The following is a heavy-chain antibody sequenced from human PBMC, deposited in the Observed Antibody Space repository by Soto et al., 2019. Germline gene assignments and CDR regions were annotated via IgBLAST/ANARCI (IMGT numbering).Heavy chain of an antibody. CDR1: GFTFSNYA. CDR3: AKGFGKIDDP. D-gene: IGHD3-10*01. V-gene: IGHV3-23*01. CDR2: ISSSGITT. J-gene: IGHJ5*02. Sequence: EVQLLESGGGLIQPGGSLRLSCAAYGFTFSNYAMTWVRQAPGKGLEWVSTISSSGITTYYADSVKGHFTISRDNSKNTLYLQMNNLRAEDTAVYYCAKGFGKIDDPWGQGTLVTVSS.